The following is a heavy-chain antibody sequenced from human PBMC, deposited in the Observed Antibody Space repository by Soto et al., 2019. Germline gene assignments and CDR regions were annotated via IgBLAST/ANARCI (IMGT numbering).Heavy chain of an antibody. Sequence: GGSLRLSCAASGFTFSSYSMNWVRQAPGKGLEWVSSISSSSSYIYYADSVKGRFTISRDNAKNSLYLQMNSLRAEDTAVYYCARDTAAGPNWFDPWGQGTLVTVSS. CDR2: ISSSSSYI. CDR1: GFTFSSYS. CDR3: ARDTAAGPNWFDP. D-gene: IGHD6-13*01. V-gene: IGHV3-21*01. J-gene: IGHJ5*02.